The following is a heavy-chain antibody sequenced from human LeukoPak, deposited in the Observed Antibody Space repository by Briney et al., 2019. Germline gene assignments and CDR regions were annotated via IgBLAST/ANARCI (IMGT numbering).Heavy chain of an antibody. CDR1: GGSINNYY. Sequence: SETLSLTCTVSGGSINNYYWSWIRQPPGKGLEWSGYIYYSGSTNYNPSLKSRVPLSVDTSKNQFSLKLNSVTAADTAVYYCARQEGGIVGPYWGQGTLVTVSS. J-gene: IGHJ4*02. CDR2: IYYSGST. CDR3: ARQEGGIVGPY. V-gene: IGHV4-59*08. D-gene: IGHD1-26*01.